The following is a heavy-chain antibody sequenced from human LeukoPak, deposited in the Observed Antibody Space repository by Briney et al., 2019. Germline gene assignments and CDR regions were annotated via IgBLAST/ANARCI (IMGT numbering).Heavy chain of an antibody. V-gene: IGHV3-48*04. CDR2: ISSSGSTI. J-gene: IGHJ4*02. Sequence: GGSLRLSCAASGFTFSSYSMNWVRLAPGKGLEWVSYISSSGSTIYYADSVKGRFTISRDNAKNSLYLQMNSLRADDTAVYYCAKVGSTSPSYNSGWPEDYWGQGTLVTVSS. CDR1: GFTFSSYS. CDR3: AKVGSTSPSYNSGWPEDY. D-gene: IGHD6-19*01.